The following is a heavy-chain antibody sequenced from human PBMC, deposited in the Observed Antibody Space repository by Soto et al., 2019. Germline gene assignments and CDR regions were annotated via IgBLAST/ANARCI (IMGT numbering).Heavy chain of an antibody. J-gene: IGHJ3*02. CDR2: ISGGGGPT. CDR1: GFTFSTYA. D-gene: IGHD3-10*01. V-gene: IGHV3-23*01. CDR3: AKVSRFLDSGLI. Sequence: EVQLLESGGGLVQPGGSLRLSCTASGFTFSTYAMTWVRQAPGKGLEWVSAISGGGGPTYYADSVKGRFTISRDNSKNTLYLQITSLRADDTAVYYCAKVSRFLDSGLIWGQGTLVTVS.